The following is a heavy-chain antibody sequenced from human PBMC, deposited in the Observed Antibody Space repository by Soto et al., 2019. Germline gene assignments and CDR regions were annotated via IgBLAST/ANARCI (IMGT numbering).Heavy chain of an antibody. CDR2: IYYSGST. CDR1: GGSMSSYY. D-gene: IGHD3-10*01. Sequence: SETLSLTCTVSGGSMSSYYWSWIRQPPGKGLEWIGYIYYSGSTNYNPSLKSRVTMSVNTSKNQFSLKVSSVTAADTAMYYCARERGYYGSGSWFDPWGQGTLVTVSS. CDR3: ARERGYYGSGSWFDP. J-gene: IGHJ5*02. V-gene: IGHV4-59*01.